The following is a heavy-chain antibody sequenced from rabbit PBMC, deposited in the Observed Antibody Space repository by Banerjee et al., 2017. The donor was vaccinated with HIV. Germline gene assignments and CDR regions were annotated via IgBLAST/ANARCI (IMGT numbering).Heavy chain of an antibody. Sequence: QSLEESGGGLVQPEGSLALTCKASGFTISSSYYMCWVRQAPGKGLEWIGCIYAGSGSAYYANWAKGRFTISKTSSTTVTLQMTSLTAADTATYFCTRSYGYAGYAYATYLWGPGTLVTDS. CDR3: TRSYGYAGYAYATYL. V-gene: IGHV1S40*01. CDR2: IYAGSGSA. D-gene: IGHD6-1*01. CDR1: GFTISSSYY. J-gene: IGHJ4*01.